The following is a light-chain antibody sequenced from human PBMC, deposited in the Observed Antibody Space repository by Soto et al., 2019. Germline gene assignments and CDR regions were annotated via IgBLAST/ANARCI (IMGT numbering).Light chain of an antibody. V-gene: IGKV3-11*01. CDR3: QHRRIWPVS. Sequence: QSPPTQSVSPGERATLSCRASQSVGSYLAWYQQKPGQAPRLLIFDASNRATGIPARFSGSGSGTDFTLTISSLEPEDFAVYYCQHRRIWPVSFGQRRLLAIK. CDR2: DAS. CDR1: QSVGSY. J-gene: IGKJ5*01.